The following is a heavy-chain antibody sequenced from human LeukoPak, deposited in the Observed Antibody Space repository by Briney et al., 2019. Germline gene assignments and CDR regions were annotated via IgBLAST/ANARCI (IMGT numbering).Heavy chain of an antibody. CDR3: ARDVFWFDP. CDR2: IYYSGST. CDR1: GYSISSGYY. Sequence: PSETLSLTCTVSGYSISSGYYWSWIRQPPGKGLEWIGYIYYSGSTNYNPSLKSRVTISVDTFKNQFSLKLTSVTAADTAVYYCARDVFWFDPWGQGTLVTVSS. V-gene: IGHV4-61*01. J-gene: IGHJ5*02.